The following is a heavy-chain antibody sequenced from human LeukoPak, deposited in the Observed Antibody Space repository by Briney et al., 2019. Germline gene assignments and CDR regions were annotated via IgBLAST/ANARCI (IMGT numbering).Heavy chain of an antibody. Sequence: PSETLSLTCAVYGGSFSGYYWSWIRQPPGKGLEWIGYIYYSGSTNYNPSLKSRVTISVDTSKNQFSLKLSSVTAADTAVYYCASVATTGFTAAFDIWGQGTMVTVSS. J-gene: IGHJ3*02. CDR3: ASVATTGFTAAFDI. CDR1: GGSFSGYY. V-gene: IGHV4-59*01. CDR2: IYYSGST. D-gene: IGHD4-17*01.